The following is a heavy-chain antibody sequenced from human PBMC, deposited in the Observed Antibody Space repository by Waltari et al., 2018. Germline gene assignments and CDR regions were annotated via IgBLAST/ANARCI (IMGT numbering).Heavy chain of an antibody. CDR3: VRDSTFSTYDLTNIFDY. D-gene: IGHD2-2*01. J-gene: IGHJ4*02. CDR2: IYPNRGDT. Sequence: QVQLVQSGAEVKKPGASVKVSCKTSGYTFTAYYIHWVRQAPGQGLEWMGWIYPNRGDTNYVEKFQGRVTMTSDTSISTAYMELSSLTSDDTAVYYCVRDSTFSTYDLTNIFDYWGQGTLVTVSS. V-gene: IGHV1-2*02. CDR1: GYTFTAYY.